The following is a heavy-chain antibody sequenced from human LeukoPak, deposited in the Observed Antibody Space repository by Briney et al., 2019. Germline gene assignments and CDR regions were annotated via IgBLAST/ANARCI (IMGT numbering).Heavy chain of an antibody. CDR2: INHSGST. Sequence: SETLSLTCTVSGGSISSYYWSWIRQPPGKGLEWIGEINHSGSTNYNPSLKSRVTISVDTSKNQFSLKLSSVTAADTAVYYCASLIYCGGDCLWGQGTLVTVSS. V-gene: IGHV4-34*01. CDR1: GGSISSYY. D-gene: IGHD2-21*02. CDR3: ASLIYCGGDCL. J-gene: IGHJ4*02.